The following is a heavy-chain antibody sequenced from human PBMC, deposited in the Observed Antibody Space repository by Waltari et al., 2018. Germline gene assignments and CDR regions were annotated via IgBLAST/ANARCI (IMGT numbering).Heavy chain of an antibody. CDR2: ISGSGGST. Sequence: EVQLLESGGGLVQPGGSLSLSCAASKFTFSSYAMSWVRQAPGKGLEWVSDISGSGGSTYYADSVKGRFTISRDNSKNTLYLQMNSLRAEDTAVYYCAKVEPYYKDAFDIWGQGTMVTVSS. J-gene: IGHJ3*02. CDR1: KFTFSSYA. CDR3: AKVEPYYKDAFDI. D-gene: IGHD3-10*01. V-gene: IGHV3-23*01.